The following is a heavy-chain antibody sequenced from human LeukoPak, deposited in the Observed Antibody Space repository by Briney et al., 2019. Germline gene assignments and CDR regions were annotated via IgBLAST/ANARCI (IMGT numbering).Heavy chain of an antibody. CDR3: ARDAGSVIGDFDY. CDR1: GYTFTGYY. CDR2: INPNSGGT. D-gene: IGHD3-10*01. J-gene: IGHJ4*02. V-gene: IGHV1-2*02. Sequence: ASVTVSCKASGYTFTGYYMHWVRQAPGQGLEWMGWINPNSGGTNYAQKFQDRVTMTRDTSISTAYMELSRLRSDDTAVYYCARDAGSVIGDFDYWGQGTLVTVSS.